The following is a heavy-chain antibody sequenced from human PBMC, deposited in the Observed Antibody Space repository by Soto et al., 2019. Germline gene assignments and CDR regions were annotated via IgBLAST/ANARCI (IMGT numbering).Heavy chain of an antibody. Sequence: QVQLQQWGAGLLKPSETLSLTCAVYGGSFSDYSWTWIRQPPGKALEWIGQINHSGSANYNPSLNRRVPRSVGTPKNHFSLELTSVTAADTAVYYCARGLFSDDSYSGGWYYFDYWGQGTLVTVSS. CDR2: INHSGSA. J-gene: IGHJ4*02. V-gene: IGHV4-34*01. CDR1: GGSFSDYS. CDR3: ARGLFSDDSYSGGWYYFDY. D-gene: IGHD3-10*01.